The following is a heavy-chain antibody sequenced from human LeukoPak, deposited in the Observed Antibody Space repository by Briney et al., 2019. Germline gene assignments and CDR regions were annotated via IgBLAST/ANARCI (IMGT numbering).Heavy chain of an antibody. V-gene: IGHV3-23*01. CDR1: GFTFSIYA. Sequence: PGGSLRLSCAASGFTFSIYAMTWVRQAPGKGLEWISTISASGASTYYADSVKGRFTISRDNSKNTLYLQMNSLRTEDTAVYYCAKAPDYGGNPAALDYWGQGTLVTVSS. J-gene: IGHJ4*02. CDR2: ISASGAST. D-gene: IGHD4-23*01. CDR3: AKAPDYGGNPAALDY.